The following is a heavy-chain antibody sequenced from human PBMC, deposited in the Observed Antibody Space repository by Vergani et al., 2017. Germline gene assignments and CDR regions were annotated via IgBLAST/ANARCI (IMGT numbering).Heavy chain of an antibody. CDR1: GFSLSRFW. CDR3: VWGGYNSADAFDI. J-gene: IGHJ3*02. D-gene: IGHD5-24*01. Sequence: EVQLVESGGGLVQPGGSLRLSCAASGFSLSRFWMSWVRQAPEKGLEWVAHISPDGSATSYVDSVKGRFTISRDNSDNTLYLQMLSLRPEDTAVYYCVWGGYNSADAFDIWGQGTAVTVSS. CDR2: ISPDGSAT. V-gene: IGHV3-7*01.